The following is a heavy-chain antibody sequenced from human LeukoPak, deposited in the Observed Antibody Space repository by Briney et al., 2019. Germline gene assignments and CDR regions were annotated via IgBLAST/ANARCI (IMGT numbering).Heavy chain of an antibody. CDR3: ARSSITRVQLMWDFDY. CDR1: GYTFTSYY. J-gene: IGHJ4*02. D-gene: IGHD5-18*01. V-gene: IGHV1-46*01. Sequence: ASVKVSCKASGYTFTSYYMHWVRQAPGQGLEWMGIINPSGGSTSYAQKFQGRVTMTRDTSTSTVYMELSSLRSEDTAVYYCARSSITRVQLMWDFDYWGQGTLVTGSS. CDR2: INPSGGST.